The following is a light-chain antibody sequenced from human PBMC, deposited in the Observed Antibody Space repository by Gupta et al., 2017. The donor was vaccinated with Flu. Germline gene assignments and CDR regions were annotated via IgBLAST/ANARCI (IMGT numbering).Light chain of an antibody. V-gene: IGLV1-40*01. CDR2: ANG. Sequence: SAPAQPPSVSGTPVQRLTISCTGSSSNLGAGYEVHWYQHLPGAAPNLLIYANGDRPAGVPDRFSGSKSGISASLSITGLQADDEADYYCQSYDSSLSGYVFGTGTRVSVL. CDR1: SSNLGAGYE. J-gene: IGLJ1*01. CDR3: QSYDSSLSGYV.